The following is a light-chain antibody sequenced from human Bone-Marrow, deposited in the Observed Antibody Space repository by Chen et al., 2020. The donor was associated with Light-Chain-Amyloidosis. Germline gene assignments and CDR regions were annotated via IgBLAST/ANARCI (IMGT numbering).Light chain of an antibody. CDR2: DVS. CDR3: SSYESTVPYV. J-gene: IGLJ1*01. Sequence: QSALTQPASVSGSPGQPITISCTGTSRDVGRYNYVSWHQQHPGKVPKLIIHDVSDRPSGVSDPFSGTKCGNTASLTMSRQQADDEGDYYWSSYESTVPYVFGTGTRPTVL. CDR1: SRDVGRYNY. V-gene: IGLV2-14*03.